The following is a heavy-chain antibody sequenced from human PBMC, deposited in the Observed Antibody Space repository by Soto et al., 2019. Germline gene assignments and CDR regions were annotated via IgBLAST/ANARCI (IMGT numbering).Heavy chain of an antibody. V-gene: IGHV1-18*01. CDR1: GYTFTSYG. Sequence: GASVKVSCKSSGYTFTSYGISWVRQAPGQGLEWMGWISAYNGNTNYAQKLQGRVTMTTDTSTSTAYMELRSLRFDDTAVYYCAREQWLVRLDYWGQGTLVTVSS. CDR3: AREQWLVRLDY. CDR2: ISAYNGNT. J-gene: IGHJ4*02. D-gene: IGHD6-19*01.